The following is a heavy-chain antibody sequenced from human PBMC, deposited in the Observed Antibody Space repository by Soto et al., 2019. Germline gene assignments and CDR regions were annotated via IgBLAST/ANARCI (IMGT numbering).Heavy chain of an antibody. CDR2: ISAHNGNT. Sequence: QVHLVQSGAEVKKPGASVKVSCKASGYTFTSYGITWVRQAPGQGLEWMGWISAHNGNTDYAQKLQGRVIVTRDTSTSTACRELRSLRSDATAVYYCARGRYGDYWGQGALVTVSS. CDR3: ARGRYGDY. J-gene: IGHJ4*02. CDR1: GYTFTSYG. D-gene: IGHD1-1*01. V-gene: IGHV1-18*01.